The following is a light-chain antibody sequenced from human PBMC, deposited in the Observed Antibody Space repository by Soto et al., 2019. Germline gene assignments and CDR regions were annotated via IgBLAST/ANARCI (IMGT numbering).Light chain of an antibody. Sequence: QSVLTQPPSVSGAPGQRVTISCTGSSSNIGAGYDLHWYQQLPGTAPKLLIYGNSNRPSGVPDRFSGSKSGTSASLAITGLQAEDEADYYCQSYDSSLSGLRVVFGGGTKVTVL. CDR1: SSNIGAGYD. CDR3: QSYDSSLSGLRVV. V-gene: IGLV1-40*01. CDR2: GNS. J-gene: IGLJ2*01.